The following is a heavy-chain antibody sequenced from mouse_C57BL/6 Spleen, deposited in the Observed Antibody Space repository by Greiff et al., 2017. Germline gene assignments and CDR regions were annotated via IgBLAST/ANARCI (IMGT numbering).Heavy chain of an antibody. Sequence: EVKVEESGGGLVKPGGSLKLSCAASGFNFSDYGMHWVRQAPEEGLEWVAYISSGRSTIYYADTVKGRFPISRDNAKNTLFLQMTSLRSEDTSMYYWAREHGYYAIDYWGQGTSVTVSS. V-gene: IGHV5-17*01. J-gene: IGHJ4*01. CDR3: AREHGYYAIDY. CDR2: ISSGRSTI. CDR1: GFNFSDYG.